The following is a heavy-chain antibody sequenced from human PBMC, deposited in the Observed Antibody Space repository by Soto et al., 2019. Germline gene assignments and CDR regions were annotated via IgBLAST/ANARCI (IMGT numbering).Heavy chain of an antibody. CDR3: AREARSSFGGIDY. CDR1: GFTFSSYA. Sequence: GGSLRLSCAASGFTFSSYAMHWVRQAPGKGLEWVAVISYDGSNKYYADSVKGRFTISRDNSKNTLYLQMNSLRAEDTAVYYCAREARSSFGGIDYWGQGTLVTVSS. CDR2: ISYDGSNK. D-gene: IGHD3-10*01. V-gene: IGHV3-30-3*01. J-gene: IGHJ4*02.